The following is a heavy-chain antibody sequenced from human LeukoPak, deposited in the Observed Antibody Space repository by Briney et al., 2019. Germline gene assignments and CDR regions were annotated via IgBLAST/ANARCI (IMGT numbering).Heavy chain of an antibody. D-gene: IGHD3-9*01. V-gene: IGHV3-66*01. J-gene: IGHJ4*02. CDR3: ARDYYDILTGYSLYY. CDR1: GFTVSSNY. CDR2: IYSGGST. Sequence: GGSLRLSCAASGFTVSSNYMSWVRQAPGKGLEWVSVIYSGGSTYYADSVKGRFTISRDNFKNTLYLQMNSLRAEDTAVYYCARDYYDILTGYSLYYWGQGTLVTVSS.